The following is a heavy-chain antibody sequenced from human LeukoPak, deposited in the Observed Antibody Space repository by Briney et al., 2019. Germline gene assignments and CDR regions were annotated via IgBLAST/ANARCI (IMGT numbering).Heavy chain of an antibody. Sequence: SETLSLTCTVSGYSIRSGYYWGWIRQPPGKGLVWIGSISHSGSTHYNPSLKSRVTISVDTSKNQFSLKLSSVTAADTAVYYCAAEGGATSAFDIWGQGTMVTVSS. CDR1: GYSIRSGYY. CDR2: ISHSGST. J-gene: IGHJ3*02. D-gene: IGHD1-26*01. CDR3: AAEGGATSAFDI. V-gene: IGHV4-38-2*02.